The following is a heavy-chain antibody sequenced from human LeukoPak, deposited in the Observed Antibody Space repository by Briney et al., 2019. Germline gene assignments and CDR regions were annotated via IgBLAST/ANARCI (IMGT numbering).Heavy chain of an antibody. CDR2: INPVDSDA. D-gene: IGHD6-13*01. Sequence: GESLKISCKASGYIFSNNWIGWVRHMPDKGLEWMGIINPVDSDARYSQSFQGQVTISVDKSFTTAYLQWSSLKASDTAMYYCVRLRELGAAAGPNFDSWGQGTLVTVSS. CDR1: GYIFSNNW. CDR3: VRLRELGAAAGPNFDS. J-gene: IGHJ4*02. V-gene: IGHV5-51*01.